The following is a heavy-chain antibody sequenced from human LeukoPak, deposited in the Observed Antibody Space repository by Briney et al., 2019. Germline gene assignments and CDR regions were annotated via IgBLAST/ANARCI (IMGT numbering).Heavy chain of an antibody. CDR3: AKDRYNAVRNFDY. J-gene: IGHJ4*02. CDR2: ISGGGGST. CDR1: GFTFSSYA. Sequence: GGSLRLSCAASGFTFSSYAMSWVRQAPAKGLHGVSGISGGGGSTDYGDSVKGRFTISRDNSKNTLYLQMNSLRAEDTAVYYCAKDRYNAVRNFDYWGQGTLVTVSS. V-gene: IGHV3-23*01. D-gene: IGHD5-24*01.